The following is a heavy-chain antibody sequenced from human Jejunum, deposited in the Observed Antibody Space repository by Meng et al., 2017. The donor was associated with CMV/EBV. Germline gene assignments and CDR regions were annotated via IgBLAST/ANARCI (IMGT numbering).Heavy chain of an antibody. CDR3: ARDVWGFDY. D-gene: IGHD7-27*01. CDR1: GYTFTDHN. CDR2: ISLGNGQT. V-gene: IGHV1-18*04. J-gene: IGHJ4*02. Sequence: VHLLKSGAEVKKPGASVESSCQTSGYTFTDHNIGCVRQAPGQGIEWVGWISLGNGQTVYGHKLQGRVTVTTDTSTSTDYMELRSLRSDDTAMYYCARDVWGFDYWGQGTLVTVSS.